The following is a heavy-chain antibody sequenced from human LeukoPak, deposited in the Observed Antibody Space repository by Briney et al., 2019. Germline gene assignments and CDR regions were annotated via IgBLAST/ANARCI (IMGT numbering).Heavy chain of an antibody. CDR3: ARVSVVAATVWFDP. J-gene: IGHJ5*02. Sequence: PSETLSLTXTVSGGSISSYYWSWIRQPAGKGLEWIGRIYTSGSTNYNPSLKSRVTMSVDTSKNQFSLKLSSVTAADTAVYYCARVSVVAATVWFDPWGQGTLVTVSS. D-gene: IGHD2-15*01. CDR1: GGSISSYY. CDR2: IYTSGST. V-gene: IGHV4-4*07.